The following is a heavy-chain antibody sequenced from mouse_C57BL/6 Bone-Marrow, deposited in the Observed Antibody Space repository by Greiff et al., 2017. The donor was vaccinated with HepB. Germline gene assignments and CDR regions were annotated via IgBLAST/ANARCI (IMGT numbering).Heavy chain of an antibody. V-gene: IGHV1-52*01. CDR1: GYTFTSYW. J-gene: IGHJ1*03. CDR3: ARSEDLWYFDV. Sequence: QVQLQQPGAELVRPGSSVKLSCKASGYTFTSYWMHWVKQRPIQGLEWIGNIDPSDSETHYNQKFKDKATLTVDKSSSTAYMQLSSLTSEDSAVYYCARSEDLWYFDVWGTGTTVTVSS. CDR2: IDPSDSET.